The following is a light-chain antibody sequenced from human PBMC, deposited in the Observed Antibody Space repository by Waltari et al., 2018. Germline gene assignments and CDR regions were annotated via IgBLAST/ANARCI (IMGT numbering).Light chain of an antibody. CDR3: QQRRNWPLT. CDR1: QSVGTY. V-gene: IGKV3-11*01. J-gene: IGKJ4*01. Sequence: EIVLTQSPAILSFSPGERATLSCRASQSVGTYLAWYQQRPGQSPRLLIYDASYRATGIPARFSGSGSETDFTLTISSQQPEDFAVYYCQQRRNWPLTFGGGTRVQI. CDR2: DAS.